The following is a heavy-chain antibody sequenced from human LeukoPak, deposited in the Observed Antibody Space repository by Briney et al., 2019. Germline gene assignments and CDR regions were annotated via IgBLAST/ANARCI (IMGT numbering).Heavy chain of an antibody. CDR2: ISSSSSYI. Sequence: GGSLRLSCAASGFTFSSYSMNWVRQAPGKGLEWVSSISSSSSYIYYADSVKGRLTISRDNAKNSLYLQMNSLRAEDTAVYYCAREYYDILTGYYTFFDYWGQGTLVTVSS. CDR1: GFTFSSYS. CDR3: AREYYDILTGYYTFFDY. J-gene: IGHJ4*02. D-gene: IGHD3-9*01. V-gene: IGHV3-21*01.